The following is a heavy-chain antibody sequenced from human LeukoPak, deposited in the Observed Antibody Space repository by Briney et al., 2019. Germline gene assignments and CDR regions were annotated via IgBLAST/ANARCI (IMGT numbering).Heavy chain of an antibody. D-gene: IGHD1-26*01. CDR1: GFTFSSYS. V-gene: IGHV3-21*01. CDR2: ISSSSSYI. J-gene: IGHJ4*02. Sequence: TGGSLRLSCAASGFTFSSYSMNWVRQAPGKGLEWVSSISSSSSYIHYADSVKGRFTISRDNAKNSLYLQMNSLRAEDTAVYYCARGGATGDYFDYWGQGTLVTVSS. CDR3: ARGGATGDYFDY.